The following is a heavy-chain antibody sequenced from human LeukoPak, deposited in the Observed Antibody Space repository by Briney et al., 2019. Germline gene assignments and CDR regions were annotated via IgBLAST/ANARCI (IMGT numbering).Heavy chain of an antibody. V-gene: IGHV1-2*02. CDR3: ARAERTVSGLDV. Sequence: ASVKVSCKASGYTFTGYYIHWVRQAPGQGLEWMGWMNPHSGGTNYAQKFRARVSMTTDTTINTAYLELTGLTSDDTALYYCARAERTVSGLDVWGQGTTVTVSS. CDR2: MNPHSGGT. CDR1: GYTFTGYY. J-gene: IGHJ6*02. D-gene: IGHD2-2*01.